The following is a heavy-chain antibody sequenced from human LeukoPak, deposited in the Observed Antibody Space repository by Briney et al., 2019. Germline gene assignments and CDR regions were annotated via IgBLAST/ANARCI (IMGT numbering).Heavy chain of an antibody. CDR2: INPNSGGT. CDR3: ARAIRFLEWLTPYYFDY. D-gene: IGHD3-3*01. J-gene: IGHJ4*02. Sequence: ASVKVSCKASGYTFTGYYMHWVRQAPGQGLEWMGWINPNSGGTNYVQKFQGRVTMTRDTSISTAYMELSRLRSDDTAVYYCARAIRFLEWLTPYYFDYWGQGTLVTVSS. V-gene: IGHV1-2*02. CDR1: GYTFTGYY.